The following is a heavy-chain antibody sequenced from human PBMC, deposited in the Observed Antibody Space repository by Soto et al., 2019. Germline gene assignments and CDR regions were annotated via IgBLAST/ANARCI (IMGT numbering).Heavy chain of an antibody. J-gene: IGHJ4*02. V-gene: IGHV1-3*01. CDR1: GYTFTIYG. CDR2: INPGNGNT. CDR3: ARGGYFDSSNYLAY. D-gene: IGHD3-22*01. Sequence: ASLKVSCKASGYTFTIYGINWVRRAPGRGLEWMGWINPGNGNTKYSQQFQGRVIIDRDTSASTAYMELSSLRSEDTAVYYCARGGYFDSSNYLAYWGLGTLVTVSS.